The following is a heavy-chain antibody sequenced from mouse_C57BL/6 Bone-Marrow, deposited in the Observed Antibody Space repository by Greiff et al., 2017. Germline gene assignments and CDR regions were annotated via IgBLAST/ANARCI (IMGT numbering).Heavy chain of an antibody. CDR2: INPSNGGT. D-gene: IGHD1-1*01. CDR1: GYTFTSYW. CDR3: ARLYYYCSSYTWLAY. Sequence: QVQLQQPGTELVKPGASVKLSCKASGYTFTSYWMHWVKQRPGQGLEWIGNINPSNGGTNYNEKFKSKATLTVDNSSSTAYMQLSSLTSEEAAVYSCARLYYYCSSYTWLAYWGQGTLVTVSA. J-gene: IGHJ3*01. V-gene: IGHV1-53*01.